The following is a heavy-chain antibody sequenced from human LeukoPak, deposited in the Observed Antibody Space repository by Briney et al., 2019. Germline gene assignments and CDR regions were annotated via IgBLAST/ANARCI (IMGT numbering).Heavy chain of an antibody. CDR3: ARGRYTFDY. CDR2: IYYSGST. CDR1: GGSISGYY. Sequence: SETLSLTCTVSGGSISGYYWTWIRQPPWKGLEYIGYIYYSGSTNHNPSLKSRVTISVDTSKNQFSLKLSSVTAADTAVYYCARGRYTFDYWGQGTRVTVSS. J-gene: IGHJ4*02. V-gene: IGHV4-59*01. D-gene: IGHD1-1*01.